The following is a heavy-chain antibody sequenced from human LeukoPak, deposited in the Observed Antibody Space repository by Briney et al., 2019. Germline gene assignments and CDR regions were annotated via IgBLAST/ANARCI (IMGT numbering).Heavy chain of an antibody. Sequence: PGGSLRLSCAASGFTFSSYAMHWVRQAPGKGLEWVAVISYDGSNKYYADSVKGRFTISRDNSKNTLYLQMNSLRAEDTAVYYCAKDRDRCSSTSCYYYFDYWGQGTLVTVSS. J-gene: IGHJ4*02. CDR1: GFTFSSYA. CDR3: AKDRDRCSSTSCYYYFDY. V-gene: IGHV3-30*07. D-gene: IGHD2-2*01. CDR2: ISYDGSNK.